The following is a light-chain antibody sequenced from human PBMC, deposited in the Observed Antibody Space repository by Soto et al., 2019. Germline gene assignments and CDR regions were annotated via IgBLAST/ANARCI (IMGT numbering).Light chain of an antibody. CDR1: SSSKW. CDR3: QHTPDFT. V-gene: IGKV1-5*01. J-gene: IGKJ2*01. CDR2: DVS. Sequence: DIQMTQSPSTLAASVGDTVTMTCRSSSKWLAWYQKKPGKAPKLLIYDVSNLERGVPPRFSGSTSGAESTLTITGLQPDDIGTYYCQHTPDFTFGQGTKVEIK.